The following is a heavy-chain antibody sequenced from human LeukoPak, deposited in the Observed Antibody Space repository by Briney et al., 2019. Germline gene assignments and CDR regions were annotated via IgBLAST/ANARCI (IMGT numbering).Heavy chain of an antibody. Sequence: SDPLSLTCTVSGDSIRGYYWIWVRQPPGKGLDWIVYIFHSGTTKYHPSLERRVTISIETSKNLSSLRLSSVAAADAAVYYCARLATYGDFSDWGQGTMVTVSS. V-gene: IGHV4-59*08. D-gene: IGHD4-17*01. CDR3: ARLATYGDFSD. CDR1: GDSIRGYY. J-gene: IGHJ4*02. CDR2: IFHSGTT.